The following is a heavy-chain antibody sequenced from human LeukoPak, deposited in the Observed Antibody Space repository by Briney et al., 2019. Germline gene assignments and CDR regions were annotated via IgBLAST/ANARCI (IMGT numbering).Heavy chain of an antibody. V-gene: IGHV3-48*02. D-gene: IGHD6-6*01. CDR1: GFAFSSYA. Sequence: GGSLRLSCTASGFAFSSYAMAWVRQAPGKGLEWLSYISSSSKINYADSVKGRFTISRDNAKNSLYLQLISLRDEDTAVYYCARSANPGVHDFDPWGQGTLVTVSS. CDR3: ARSANPGVHDFDP. J-gene: IGHJ5*02. CDR2: ISSSSKI.